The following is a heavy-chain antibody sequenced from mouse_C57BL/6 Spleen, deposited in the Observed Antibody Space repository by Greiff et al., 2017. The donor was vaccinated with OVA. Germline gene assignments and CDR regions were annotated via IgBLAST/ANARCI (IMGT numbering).Heavy chain of an antibody. Sequence: EVQLVESEGGLVQPGSSMKLSCTASGFTFSDYYMAWVRQVPEKGLEWVANINYDGSSTYYLDSLKSRFIISRDNAKNILYLQMSSLKSEDTATYYCARDGHYYGSSYGYFDVWGTGTTVTVSS. CDR3: ARDGHYYGSSYGYFDV. J-gene: IGHJ1*03. CDR1: GFTFSDYY. CDR2: INYDGSST. V-gene: IGHV5-16*01. D-gene: IGHD1-1*01.